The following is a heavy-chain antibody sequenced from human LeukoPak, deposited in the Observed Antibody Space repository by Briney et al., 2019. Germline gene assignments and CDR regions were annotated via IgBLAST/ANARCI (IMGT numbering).Heavy chain of an antibody. CDR1: GFTFSSYA. Sequence: GGSLRLSCAASGFTFSSYAMHWVRQAPGKGLEWVAVISYDGSNKYYADSVKGRFTISRDNSKNTLYLQRNSLRAEDTAVYYCARDAFDIWGQGTMVTVSS. CDR2: ISYDGSNK. V-gene: IGHV3-30-3*01. CDR3: ARDAFDI. J-gene: IGHJ3*02.